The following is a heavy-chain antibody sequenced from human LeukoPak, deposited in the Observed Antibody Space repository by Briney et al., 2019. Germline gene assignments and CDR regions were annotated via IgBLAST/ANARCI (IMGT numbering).Heavy chain of an antibody. D-gene: IGHD1-1*01. J-gene: IGHJ4*02. V-gene: IGHV3-73*01. Sequence: GGSLRLSCAASGFTFSGSAMHWVRQASGKGLEWVGRIRSKANSYATAYAASVKGRFTISRDDSKNTAYLQMNSLKTEDTAVYYCTSRSTTGTTKGDYWGQGTLVTVS. CDR3: TSRSTTGTTKGDY. CDR2: IRSKANSYAT. CDR1: GFTFSGSA.